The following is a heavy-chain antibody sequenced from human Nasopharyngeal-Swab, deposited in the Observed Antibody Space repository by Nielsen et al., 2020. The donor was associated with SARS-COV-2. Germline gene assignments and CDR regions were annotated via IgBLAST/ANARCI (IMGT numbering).Heavy chain of an antibody. CDR1: GFTFSGSA. Sequence: LSLTCAASGFTFSGSAMLWVRQASGKGLEWVGRIRSKANSYATAYAASVKGRFTISRDDSKNTAYLQMNSLKTEDTAVYYCTGTMVQGVWGQGTLVTVSS. CDR3: TGTMVQGV. D-gene: IGHD3-10*01. V-gene: IGHV3-73*01. J-gene: IGHJ4*02. CDR2: IRSKANSYAT.